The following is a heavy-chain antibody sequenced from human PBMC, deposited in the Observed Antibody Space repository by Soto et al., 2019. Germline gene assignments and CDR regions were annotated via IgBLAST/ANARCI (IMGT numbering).Heavy chain of an antibody. V-gene: IGHV3-23*01. CDR1: GFSFSSSA. D-gene: IGHD7-27*01. CDR2: ITGSGRSP. J-gene: IGHJ2*01. Sequence: GGSLRLSCVASGFSFSSSAMSWVRQAPGKGLEFVSFITGSGRSPDYANSVKGRFTISRDNSKNTLYLQMNSRRAEDTALYYCAKGPNWGSWYFDLWGRGTLVTVSS. CDR3: AKGPNWGSWYFDL.